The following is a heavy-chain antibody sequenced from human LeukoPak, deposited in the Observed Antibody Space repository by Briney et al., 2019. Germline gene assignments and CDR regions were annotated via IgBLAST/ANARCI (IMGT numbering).Heavy chain of an antibody. V-gene: IGHV6-1*01. D-gene: IGHD3-3*01. CDR1: GDSVSSNSAA. J-gene: IGHJ2*01. Sequence: SQTLSLTCAISGDSVSSNSAAWNWIRQSPSGGLEWLGRTYYRSKWFNDYAVSVRSRITIIPDTSKNQISLQVNSVTPEDTAVYYCARDPVTRGAGWYFDLWGRGTFVTVSS. CDR3: ARDPVTRGAGWYFDL. CDR2: TYYRSKWFN.